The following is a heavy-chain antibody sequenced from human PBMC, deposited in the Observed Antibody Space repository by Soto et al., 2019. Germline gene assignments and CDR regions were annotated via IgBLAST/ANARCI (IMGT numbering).Heavy chain of an antibody. J-gene: IGHJ6*02. CDR2: ISGSGGST. CDR1: GFTFSSYA. D-gene: IGHD3-3*01. Sequence: GGSLRLSCAASGFTFSSYAMSWVRQAPGKGLEWVSAISGSGGSTYYADSVKGRFTISRDNSKNTLYLQMNSLRAEDTAVYYCAKDLEVSSRPEGIFGVVSLGQRYYYGMDVWGQGTTVTVSS. V-gene: IGHV3-23*01. CDR3: AKDLEVSSRPEGIFGVVSLGQRYYYGMDV.